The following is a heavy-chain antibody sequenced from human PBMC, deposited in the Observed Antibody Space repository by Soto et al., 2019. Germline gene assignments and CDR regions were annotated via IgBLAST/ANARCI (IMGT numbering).Heavy chain of an antibody. D-gene: IGHD2-15*01. Sequence: SETLSLTCTVSGGSIRNVYWSWIRQAPGKGLEWIGFIFHSGNAKYNPSLKSRVTISVDTSKNQFSLSLDSVTAADTAVYFCARAHAPTLPFDYWGQGTLVTAPQ. CDR2: IFHSGNA. V-gene: IGHV4-59*01. CDR3: ARAHAPTLPFDY. CDR1: GGSIRNVY. J-gene: IGHJ4*01.